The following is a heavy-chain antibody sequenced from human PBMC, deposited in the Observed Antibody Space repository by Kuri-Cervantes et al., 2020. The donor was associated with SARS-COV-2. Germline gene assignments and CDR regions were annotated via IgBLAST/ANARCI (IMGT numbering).Heavy chain of an antibody. CDR1: GDPMTSGNYY. D-gene: IGHD5-18*01. Sequence: SETLSLTCTVSGDPMTSGNYYWSWIRQPAGKGLEWIGHIYTTGSTNYNPSLESRVSISLDKSKNQFSLKLSSVTAADTAVYYCARVSWMQLWHRYFDNWGQGALVTVSS. CDR3: ARVSWMQLWHRYFDN. CDR2: IYTTGST. J-gene: IGHJ4*02. V-gene: IGHV4-61*09.